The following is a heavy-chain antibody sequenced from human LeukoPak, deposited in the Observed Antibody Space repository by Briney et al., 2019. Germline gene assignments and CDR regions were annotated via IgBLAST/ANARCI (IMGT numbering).Heavy chain of an antibody. Sequence: GGSLRLSCAASGFTFSSYAMSWVRQAPGKGLEWVSSISSSSSYIYYADSVKGRFTISRDNAKNSLYLQMNSLRAEDTAVYYCARWSTVTTSSDYWGQGTLVTVSS. CDR1: GFTFSSYA. CDR3: ARWSTVTTSSDY. D-gene: IGHD4-17*01. CDR2: ISSSSSYI. J-gene: IGHJ4*02. V-gene: IGHV3-21*01.